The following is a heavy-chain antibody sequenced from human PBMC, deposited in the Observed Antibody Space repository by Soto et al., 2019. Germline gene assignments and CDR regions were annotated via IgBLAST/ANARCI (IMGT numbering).Heavy chain of an antibody. CDR2: IYYSGST. CDR3: ARRSSSWYLVGFDP. Sequence: PPETLSLTCTVSGGSISSNDYYWSWIRQPPGKGLEWIGYIYYSGSTYYNPSLKSRISISVDTSKNQFSLKLRSVTAADTAVYFCARRSSSWYLVGFDPWGQGTLVTVSS. J-gene: IGHJ5*02. CDR1: GGSISSNDYY. D-gene: IGHD6-13*01. V-gene: IGHV4-30-4*01.